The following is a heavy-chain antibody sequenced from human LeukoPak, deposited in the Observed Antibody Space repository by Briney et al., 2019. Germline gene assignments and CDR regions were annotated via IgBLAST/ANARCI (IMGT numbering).Heavy chain of an antibody. V-gene: IGHV4-61*02. CDR3: ARVPYCSGGSCYSWFDP. D-gene: IGHD2-15*01. CDR1: GGSISSGSYY. Sequence: SQTLSLTCTVSGGSISSGSYYWSWIRQPPGKGLEWIGRIYTSGSTNYNPSLKSRVTISVDTSKNQFSLKLSSVTAADTAVYYCARVPYCSGGSCYSWFDPWGQGTLVTVSS. CDR2: IYTSGST. J-gene: IGHJ5*02.